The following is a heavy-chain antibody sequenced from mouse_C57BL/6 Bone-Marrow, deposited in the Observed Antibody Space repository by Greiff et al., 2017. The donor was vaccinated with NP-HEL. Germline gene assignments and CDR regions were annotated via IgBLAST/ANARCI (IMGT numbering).Heavy chain of an antibody. D-gene: IGHD2-1*01. J-gene: IGHJ3*01. CDR1: GYTFTSYW. V-gene: IGHV1-55*01. Sequence: VKLQQPGAELVKPGASVKMSCKASGYTFTSYWITWVKQRPGQGLEWIGDIYPGSGSTNYNEKFKSKATLTVDTSSSTAYMQLSSLTSEDSAVYYCALWDYGNCVDAYWGQGTLVTVSA. CDR2: IYPGSGST. CDR3: ALWDYGNCVDAY.